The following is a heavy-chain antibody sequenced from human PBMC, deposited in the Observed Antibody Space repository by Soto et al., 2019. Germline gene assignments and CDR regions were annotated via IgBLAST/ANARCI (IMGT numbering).Heavy chain of an antibody. CDR3: AKRQSGNFGPFDS. CDR2: ISGSGANT. Sequence: GGSLRLSCAASGFSISSDAMSWVRQAPGKGLEWVSGISGSGANTNYADSVKGRFAISIDNSKNTLYLQMRSLRAEDTAVYYCAKRQSGNFGPFDSWRQRTLVTVSS. J-gene: IGHJ4*02. V-gene: IGHV3-23*01. D-gene: IGHD2-21*02. CDR1: GFSISSDA.